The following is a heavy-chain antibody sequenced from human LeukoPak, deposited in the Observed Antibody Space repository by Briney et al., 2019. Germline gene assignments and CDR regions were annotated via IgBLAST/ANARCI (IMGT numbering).Heavy chain of an antibody. D-gene: IGHD2-2*01. CDR1: GYSFTSYW. J-gene: IGHJ6*02. V-gene: IGHV5-51*01. Sequence: KDGESLKISCKGSGYSFTSYWIGWVRHMPGKGLEWMGIIYPGDSDTRYSPSFQGQVTISADKSISTAYLQWSSLKASDTAMYYCARHGFDHTRSYYYYGMDVWGQGTTVTVSS. CDR2: IYPGDSDT. CDR3: ARHGFDHTRSYYYYGMDV.